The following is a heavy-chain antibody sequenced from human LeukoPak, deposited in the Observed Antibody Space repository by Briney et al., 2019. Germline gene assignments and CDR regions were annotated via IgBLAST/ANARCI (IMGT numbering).Heavy chain of an antibody. J-gene: IGHJ5*02. CDR1: GGSISSSHYY. Sequence: SETLSLTCTVSGGSISSSHYYWGWIRQPPGKGLEWIGSIYYSGSTYYNPSLKSRVTISVDTSKNQFSLKLSSVTAADTAVYYCARHLASWFDPWGQGTLVTVSS. V-gene: IGHV4-39*01. CDR2: IYYSGST. CDR3: ARHLASWFDP.